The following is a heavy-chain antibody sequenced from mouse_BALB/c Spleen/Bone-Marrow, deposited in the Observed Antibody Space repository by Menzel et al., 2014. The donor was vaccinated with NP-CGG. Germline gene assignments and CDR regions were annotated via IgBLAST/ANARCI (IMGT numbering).Heavy chain of an antibody. CDR2: INPSTGYT. CDR3: ARGNPLYAMDY. D-gene: IGHD2-1*01. V-gene: IGHV1-7*01. J-gene: IGHJ4*01. Sequence: QVQLQQPGAELAKPGASVKMSCKASGYTFTSYWMHWVKQRPGQGLEWIGYINPSTGYTDYNQKFNDKATLTADKSSSTAYMQLSSLTSKDSAVYYCARGNPLYAMDYWGQGTSVIVSS. CDR1: GYTFTSYW.